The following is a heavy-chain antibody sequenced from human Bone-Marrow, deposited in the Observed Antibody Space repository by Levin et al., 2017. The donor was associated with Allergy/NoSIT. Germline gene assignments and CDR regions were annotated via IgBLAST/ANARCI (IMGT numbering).Heavy chain of an antibody. CDR2: VHDSETP. CDR1: GDSIRSYY. J-gene: IGHJ4*02. D-gene: IGHD3-3*01. CDR3: ARGHYDFNL. V-gene: IGHV4-59*01. Sequence: SQTLSLTCTVFGDSIRSYYWSWIRQPPGKGLEWIAYVHDSETPNYNPSLRSRVVISVDTSRNQFSLKLASVTAADTAVYYCARGHYDFNLWGQGTLVTVSS.